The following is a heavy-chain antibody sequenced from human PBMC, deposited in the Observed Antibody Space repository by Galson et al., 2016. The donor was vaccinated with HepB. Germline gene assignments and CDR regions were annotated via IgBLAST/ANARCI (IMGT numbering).Heavy chain of an antibody. CDR2: ISAYNGNT. CDR1: GYSFTSYC. D-gene: IGHD5-12*01. CDR3: ARRPYSGHEYYYYGLGV. V-gene: IGHV1-18*01. Sequence: SVKVSCKASGYSFTSYCITWVRQAPGQGLEWMGWISAYNGNTNFAQKFQGRVSMTTDTSTSTAFMELRSLRSDDTAVYYCARRPYSGHEYYYYGLGVWGQGTTGTLSS. J-gene: IGHJ6*02.